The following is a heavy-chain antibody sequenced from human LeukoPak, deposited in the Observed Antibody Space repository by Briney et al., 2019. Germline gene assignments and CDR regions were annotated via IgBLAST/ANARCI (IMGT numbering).Heavy chain of an antibody. V-gene: IGHV1-18*01. CDR2: ITADNGNT. D-gene: IGHD6-19*01. CDR1: GYTFTTYN. CDR3: ASASMIGSGWKNDY. Sequence: GASVKVSCKASGYTFTTYNINWVRQAPGQGLEWMGWITADNGNTNYAQKFQGRVTMTTDTSTSTVYMELRSLRSDDTAVYYCASASMIGSGWKNDYWGQGTLVTVSS. J-gene: IGHJ4*02.